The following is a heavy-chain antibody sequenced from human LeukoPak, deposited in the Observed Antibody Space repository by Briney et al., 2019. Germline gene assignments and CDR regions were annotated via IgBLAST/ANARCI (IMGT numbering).Heavy chain of an antibody. V-gene: IGHV1-8*01. CDR2: MNPNSGNT. D-gene: IGHD6-13*01. CDR3: MIAAAGTPPQNLGFDP. Sequence: ASVKVSCKASGYTFTSYDINGVRQATGQGREGMGWMNPNSGNTGYAQKFQGGVTMTRNTSISTAYMELSSLRSEDTPVYYCMIAAAGTPPQNLGFDPWGQGTLVTVSS. J-gene: IGHJ5*02. CDR1: GYTFTSYD.